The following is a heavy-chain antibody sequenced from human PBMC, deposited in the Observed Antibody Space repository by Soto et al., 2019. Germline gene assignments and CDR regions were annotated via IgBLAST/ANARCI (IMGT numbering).Heavy chain of an antibody. CDR1: GASISGNY. CDR2: IYYSGAT. J-gene: IGHJ4*02. Sequence: SETLSLTCNVSGASISGNYWSWIRQPPGKGLEWIGYIYYSGATNYNPSLESRVTISVDTPKSQFSLKLTSVTPADTAVYYCAKAGSYSGSSRRVDYCGQGILVTVSS. V-gene: IGHV4-59*01. D-gene: IGHD1-26*01. CDR3: AKAGSYSGSSRRVDY.